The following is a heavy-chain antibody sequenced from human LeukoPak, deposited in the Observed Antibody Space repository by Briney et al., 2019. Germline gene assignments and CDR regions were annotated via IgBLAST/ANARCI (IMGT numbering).Heavy chain of an antibody. CDR1: GGTFSSYA. J-gene: IGHJ5*02. CDR3: ARGSMTTVVTENWFAP. D-gene: IGHD4-23*01. V-gene: IGHV1-69*04. Sequence: SVKVSCKASGGTFSSYAISWVRQAPGQGLERMGRIIPILGIANYAQKFQGRVTITADKSTSTAYMELSSLRSEDTAVYYCARGSMTTVVTENWFAPWGQGTLVTVSS. CDR2: IIPILGIA.